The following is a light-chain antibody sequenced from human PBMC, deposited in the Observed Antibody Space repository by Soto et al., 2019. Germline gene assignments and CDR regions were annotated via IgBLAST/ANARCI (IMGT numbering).Light chain of an antibody. CDR1: QSVRGSY. CDR3: QQRSDSPLT. CDR2: DAS. V-gene: IGKV3D-20*02. Sequence: ETVLTQSPGTLSLSPGERATLSCRASQSVRGSYLAWYQQSPGQAPRLLIYDASNRATGIPARFSGSGSGTDFTLTISTLEPEDFAVYYCQQRSDSPLTFGGGTKVDIK. J-gene: IGKJ4*01.